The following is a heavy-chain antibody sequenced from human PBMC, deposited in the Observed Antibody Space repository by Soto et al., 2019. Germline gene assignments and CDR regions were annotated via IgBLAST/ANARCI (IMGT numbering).Heavy chain of an antibody. CDR1: GGTFSSYA. D-gene: IGHD3-22*01. CDR3: ARDPSLTMIVVANWFDP. CDR2: IIPIFGTA. Sequence: ASVKVSCKASGGTFSSYAISWVRQAPGQGLEWMGGIIPIFGTANYAQKFQGRVTITADESTSTAYMELRSLRSDDTAVYYCARDPSLTMIVVANWFDPWGQGTLVTVSS. V-gene: IGHV1-69*13. J-gene: IGHJ5*02.